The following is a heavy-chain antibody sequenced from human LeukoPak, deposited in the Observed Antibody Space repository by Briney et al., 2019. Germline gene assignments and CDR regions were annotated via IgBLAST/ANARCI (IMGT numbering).Heavy chain of an antibody. CDR2: INPNSGGT. CDR1: GYTFTGYY. Sequence: ASVKVSCKASGYTFTGYYMHWVRQAPGQGLEWMGWINPNSGGTNYAQKFQDRVTMTRDTSISTAYMELSRLRSDDTAVYYCARSMVRGVIIGMDWGQGTLVTVSS. CDR3: ARSMVRGVIIGMD. V-gene: IGHV1-2*02. J-gene: IGHJ4*02. D-gene: IGHD3-10*01.